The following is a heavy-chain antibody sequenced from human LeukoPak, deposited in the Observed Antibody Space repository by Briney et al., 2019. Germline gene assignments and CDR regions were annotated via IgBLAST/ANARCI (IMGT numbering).Heavy chain of an antibody. Sequence: PGGSLRLSCAASTFTFDSFPMHWVRQPPGKGLEWVAIISYDGSNKYYADSVKGRFTISRDNSKNTLYLQMNSLRAEDTAVYYCAKFPGTMGYWGQGTLVTVSS. V-gene: IGHV3-30-3*02. CDR1: TFTFDSFP. CDR3: AKFPGTMGY. D-gene: IGHD4/OR15-4a*01. CDR2: ISYDGSNK. J-gene: IGHJ4*02.